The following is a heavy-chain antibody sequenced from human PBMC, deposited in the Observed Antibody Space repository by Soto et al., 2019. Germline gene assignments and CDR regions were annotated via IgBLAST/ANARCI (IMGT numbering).Heavy chain of an antibody. J-gene: IGHJ3*02. CDR3: ARGVYGSGNYYTGPSAFDM. Sequence: QVQLEQSGAEVKKPGSSVKVSCKASGGTLSDHGVAWLRQAPGQGLEWMGGTIPVFNTAKYAQKLQGRVTVTADKFTNIAYMELSSLRSEDTAFYFCARGVYGSGNYYTGPSAFDMWGHATMVIVS. D-gene: IGHD3-10*01. CDR2: TIPVFNTA. V-gene: IGHV1-69*06. CDR1: GGTLSDHG.